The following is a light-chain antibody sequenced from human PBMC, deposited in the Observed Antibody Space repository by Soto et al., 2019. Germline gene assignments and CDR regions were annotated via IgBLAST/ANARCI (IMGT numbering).Light chain of an antibody. CDR1: QSVGTY. CDR3: QQYNNWRT. J-gene: IGKJ1*01. V-gene: IGKV3-11*01. Sequence: DTVLTQSPGTLSLSPGERATLSCRASQSVGTYLAWYQQKPGQAPKLLIYDASNRATGIPDRFSGSGSGTDFTLTISRLEPEDFAVYYCQQYNNWRTFGQGTKVDIK. CDR2: DAS.